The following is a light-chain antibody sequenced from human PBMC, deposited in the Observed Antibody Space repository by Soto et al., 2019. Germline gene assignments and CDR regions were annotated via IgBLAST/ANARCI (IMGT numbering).Light chain of an antibody. CDR2: DVS. CDR3: QQYSNWAFS. CDR1: QGVTTN. V-gene: IGKV3-15*01. Sequence: IVMPQSPATLSVSPGERATLSCRAGQGVTTNFAWYQQKSGQSPRLLISDVSTRAPGVPARFSGSGSETDFTLTISCLQSEDSAVYFCQQYSNWAFSFGQGTRLEIK. J-gene: IGKJ5*01.